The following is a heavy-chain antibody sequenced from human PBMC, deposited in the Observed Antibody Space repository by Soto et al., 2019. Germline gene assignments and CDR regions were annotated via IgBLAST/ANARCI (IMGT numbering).Heavy chain of an antibody. D-gene: IGHD3-22*01. V-gene: IGHV4-34*01. CDR1: VGSFSGYY. CDR2: INHSGST. CDR3: ARRGSYYYDSRIRGMDV. J-gene: IGHJ6*01. Sequence: PSETLCVTCAFYVGSFSGYYWSWIRQPPGKGLDWIGAINHSGSTNYNPSLKSRVTISVDTSKNQFSLKLSSVTAADTAVYYCARRGSYYYDSRIRGMDVWGQGTTVTVSS.